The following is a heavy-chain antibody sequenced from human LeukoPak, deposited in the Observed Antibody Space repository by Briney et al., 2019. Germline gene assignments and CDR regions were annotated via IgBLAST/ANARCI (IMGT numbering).Heavy chain of an antibody. D-gene: IGHD3-3*01. CDR2: IYSGGST. J-gene: IGHJ4*02. V-gene: IGHV3-66*01. Sequence: GGSLRLSCAASGFTVSSNYMSWVRQAPGKGLEGVSVIYSGGSTYYADSVKGRFTISRDNAKNSLYLQMNSLRAEDTAVYYCARVPETWSGYHWGYFDYWGQGTLVTVSS. CDR1: GFTVSSNY. CDR3: ARVPETWSGYHWGYFDY.